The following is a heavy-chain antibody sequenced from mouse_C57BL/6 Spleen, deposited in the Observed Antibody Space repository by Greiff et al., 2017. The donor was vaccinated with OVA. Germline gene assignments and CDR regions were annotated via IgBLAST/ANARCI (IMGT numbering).Heavy chain of an antibody. V-gene: IGHV1-64*01. CDR3: ARESSGYGY. CDR2: IHPNSGST. Sequence: QLQLKQPGAELVKPGASVKLSCKASGYTFTSYWMHWVKQRPGQGLEWIGMIHPNSGSTNYNEKFKSKATLTVDKSSSTAYMQLSSLTSEDSAVYYCARESSGYGYWGQGTTLTVSS. D-gene: IGHD3-2*02. CDR1: GYTFTSYW. J-gene: IGHJ2*01.